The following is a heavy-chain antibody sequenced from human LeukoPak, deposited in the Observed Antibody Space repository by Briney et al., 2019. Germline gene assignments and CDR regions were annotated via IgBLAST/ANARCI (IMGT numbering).Heavy chain of an antibody. CDR2: IYYSGST. J-gene: IGHJ4*02. CDR3: ARVQFTEWLPFDY. D-gene: IGHD3-3*01. Sequence: KASETLSLTCTVSGGSISSGDYSWSWTRQHPGKGLEWIGSIYYSGSTYYNPSLKSRVSISVDTSKNQFSLKLSSVTAADTAVYYCARVQFTEWLPFDYWGQGTLVTVSS. CDR1: GGSISSGDYS. V-gene: IGHV4-31*03.